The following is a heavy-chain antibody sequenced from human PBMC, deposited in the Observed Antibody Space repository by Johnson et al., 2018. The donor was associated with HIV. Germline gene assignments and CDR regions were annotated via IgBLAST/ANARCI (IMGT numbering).Heavy chain of an antibody. Sequence: QVQLVESGGGVVQPGRSLRLSCAASGFTFSSYAIHWVRQAPGKGLEWVGVISYDGRNKYYADSVKGRFTISRDNSKNTLYLQMNSLGAEDTAVYYCARDPTLRITIFGVVITGDAFDIWGQGTMVTVSS. CDR3: ARDPTLRITIFGVVITGDAFDI. J-gene: IGHJ3*02. CDR1: GFTFSSYA. V-gene: IGHV3-30*04. CDR2: ISYDGRNK. D-gene: IGHD3-3*01.